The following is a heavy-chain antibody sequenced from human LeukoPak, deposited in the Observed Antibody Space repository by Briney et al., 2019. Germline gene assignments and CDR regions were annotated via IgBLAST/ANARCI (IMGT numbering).Heavy chain of an antibody. Sequence: SETLSLTCTVSGGSISSYYWSWIRQPPGKGLEWIGEINHSGSTNYNPSLKSRVTISVDTSKNQFSLKLSSVTAADTAVYYCARRRSITMVRGVTFWFDPWGQGTLVTVSS. CDR3: ARRRSITMVRGVTFWFDP. CDR2: INHSGST. CDR1: GGSISSYY. J-gene: IGHJ5*02. V-gene: IGHV4-34*01. D-gene: IGHD3-10*01.